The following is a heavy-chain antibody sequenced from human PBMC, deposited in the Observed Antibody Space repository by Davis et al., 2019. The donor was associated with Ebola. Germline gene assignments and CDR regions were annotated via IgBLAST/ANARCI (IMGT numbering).Heavy chain of an antibody. CDR2: INPSGGST. V-gene: IGHV1-46*01. J-gene: IGHJ4*02. Sequence: ASVKVSCKASGYTFTSYYMHWVRQAPGQGLEWMGIINPSGGSTSYAQKFQGRVTMTRDTSTSTVYMELSTLRGEDTAIYYCARAAIGSYFDYWGQGTLVTVSS. D-gene: IGHD1-26*01. CDR1: GYTFTSYY. CDR3: ARAAIGSYFDY.